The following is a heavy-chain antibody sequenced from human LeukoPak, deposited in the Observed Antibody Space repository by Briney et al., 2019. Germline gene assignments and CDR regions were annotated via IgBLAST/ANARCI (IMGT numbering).Heavy chain of an antibody. Sequence: RPSETLSLTCIVSGVSISHSYWTWIRQPPGKGLEWIGYIHYSENTIYNPSLKSRVTISVDTSKKHFALKLSSVTAADTAVYYCATTAPFDSSGYLVSWGRGTLVTVSS. D-gene: IGHD3-22*01. CDR2: IHYSENT. J-gene: IGHJ5*02. CDR3: ATTAPFDSSGYLVS. CDR1: GVSISHSY. V-gene: IGHV4-59*01.